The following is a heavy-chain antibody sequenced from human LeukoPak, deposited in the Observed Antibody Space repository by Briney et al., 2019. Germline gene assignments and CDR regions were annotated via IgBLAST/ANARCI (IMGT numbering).Heavy chain of an antibody. Sequence: GGSLRLSCAASGFSISNSAMSWVRQAPGKGLEWVSLIIASSGSTFYADSVKGRFTISRDNSKNTLFLQMNSLRAEDTAVHYCAKGAYDYIEMGYFDYWGQGTLVTVSS. V-gene: IGHV3-23*01. CDR1: GFSISNSA. D-gene: IGHD5-12*01. J-gene: IGHJ4*02. CDR2: IIASSGST. CDR3: AKGAYDYIEMGYFDY.